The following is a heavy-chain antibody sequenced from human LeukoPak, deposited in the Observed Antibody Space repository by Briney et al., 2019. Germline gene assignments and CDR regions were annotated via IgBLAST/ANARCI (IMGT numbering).Heavy chain of an antibody. V-gene: IGHV3-23*01. CDR3: AKERSPVPLGY. CDR1: GFTFSSYA. Sequence: GGSLRLSCAASGFTFSSYAMSWVRQAPGKGLEWVSSISGSGGSTYYADSVKGRFTISRNNSKNTLYLQMNSLRAEDTAVYYCAKERSPVPLGYWGQGTLVTVSS. J-gene: IGHJ4*02. D-gene: IGHD2-2*01. CDR2: ISGSGGST.